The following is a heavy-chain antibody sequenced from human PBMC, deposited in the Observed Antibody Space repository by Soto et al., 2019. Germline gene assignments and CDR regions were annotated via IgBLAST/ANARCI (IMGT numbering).Heavy chain of an antibody. CDR2: ISSSSSYI. CDR3: ARSGNGYQLPSYHYYYYYGMDV. Sequence: GGSLRLSCAASGFTFSSYSMNWVRQAPGKGLEWVSSISSSSSYIYYADSVKGRFTISRDKAKNSLYLQMNSLRAEDTAVYYCARSGNGYQLPSYHYYYYYGMDVWGQGTTVTVSS. D-gene: IGHD2-2*01. CDR1: GFTFSSYS. V-gene: IGHV3-21*01. J-gene: IGHJ6*02.